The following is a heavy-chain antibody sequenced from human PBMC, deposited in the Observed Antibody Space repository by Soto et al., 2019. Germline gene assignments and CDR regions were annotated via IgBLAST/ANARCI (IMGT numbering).Heavy chain of an antibody. CDR1: GFSLSTSGEG. Sequence: SGPTLVNPTQTLTLTCTFSGFSLSTSGEGVGWIRQPPGKALEWLALIYWDDDKDYSTSLKTRLTISRDTTKNLVVLTMTNMDPMDTATYFCARQIAVPGNPYHYYYGMDVWGQGTTVTVSS. CDR3: ARQIAVPGNPYHYYYGMDV. D-gene: IGHD6-19*01. V-gene: IGHV2-5*02. CDR2: IYWDDDK. J-gene: IGHJ6*02.